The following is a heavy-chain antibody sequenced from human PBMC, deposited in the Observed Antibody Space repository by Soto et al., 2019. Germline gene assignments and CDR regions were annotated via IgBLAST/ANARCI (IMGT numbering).Heavy chain of an antibody. CDR3: AKDLAARDSSWYAFDI. Sequence: GSLRLSCAASGFTFSSYAMSWVRQAPGKGLEWVSAISGSGGSTYYADSVKGRFTISRDNSKNTLYLQMNSLRAEDTAVYYCAKDLAARDSSWYAFDIWGQGTMVTVSS. CDR2: ISGSGGST. D-gene: IGHD6-13*01. CDR1: GFTFSSYA. J-gene: IGHJ3*02. V-gene: IGHV3-23*01.